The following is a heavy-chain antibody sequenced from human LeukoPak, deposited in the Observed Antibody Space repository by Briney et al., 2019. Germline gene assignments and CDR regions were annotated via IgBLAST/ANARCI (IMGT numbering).Heavy chain of an antibody. Sequence: PSETLSLTCTVSGGSISSHYWSWSWIRQPAGKGLEWIGRVYITGSTNYNPSLKSRVTMSVDTSKNQFSLKLTSVTAADTAVYYCARENCSGGSCQNAFDYWGQGTLVTVSS. CDR2: VYITGST. V-gene: IGHV4-4*07. CDR3: ARENCSGGSCQNAFDY. D-gene: IGHD2-15*01. J-gene: IGHJ4*02. CDR1: GGSISSHY.